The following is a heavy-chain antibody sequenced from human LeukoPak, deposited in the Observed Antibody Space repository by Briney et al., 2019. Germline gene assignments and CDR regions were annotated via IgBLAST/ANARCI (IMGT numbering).Heavy chain of an antibody. Sequence: GGSLRLSCGGFGFTFSTYAMRWVRRAPARGPEGGSASSSSGGDTFYGDPVKGRFTISRDKSKNTMYLEMNSLRAEDTVVYYCAHRDVHSSGYYDYWGHGTLVTVSS. V-gene: IGHV3-23*01. CDR1: GFTFSTYA. CDR2: SSSSGGDT. J-gene: IGHJ4*01. CDR3: AHRDVHSSGYYDY. D-gene: IGHD3-22*01.